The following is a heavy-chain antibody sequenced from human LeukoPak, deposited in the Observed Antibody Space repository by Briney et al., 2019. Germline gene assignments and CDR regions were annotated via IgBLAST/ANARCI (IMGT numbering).Heavy chain of an antibody. CDR1: GFTVSSNY. V-gene: IGHV3-66*02. Sequence: GGSLRLSCAASGFTVSSNYMSWVRQAPGKGLEWVSVIYSGGSTYYADSVKGRFTISRDNSKNMLWLQMNSLRPEDTAVYFCAKEFCSGGNCYWAYFDSWGQGTLVTVSS. CDR3: AKEFCSGGNCYWAYFDS. CDR2: IYSGGST. D-gene: IGHD2-15*01. J-gene: IGHJ4*02.